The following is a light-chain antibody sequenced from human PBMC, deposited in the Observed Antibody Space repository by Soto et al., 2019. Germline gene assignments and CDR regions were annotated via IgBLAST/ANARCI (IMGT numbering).Light chain of an antibody. J-gene: IGLJ2*01. V-gene: IGLV2-11*01. CDR2: GVN. CDR1: SSNVGGYNY. CDR3: CSYAGSFTWL. Sequence: QSALTQPRSVSGSPGQSVTISCTGTSSNVGGYNYISWFQQHPGKAPKLMIYGVNERPSGVPDRFSGSKSDNTASLTISGLQDEDEADYYCCSYAGSFTWLFGGGTKLTVL.